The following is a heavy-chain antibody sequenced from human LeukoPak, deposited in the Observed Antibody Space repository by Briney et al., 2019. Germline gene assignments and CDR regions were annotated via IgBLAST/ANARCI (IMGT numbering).Heavy chain of an antibody. D-gene: IGHD5-24*01. V-gene: IGHV3-48*02. CDR3: ARNGVAWLQFGWFDP. CDR1: GFTSSSYS. Sequence: GGSLRLSCAASGFTSSSYSMNWVRQAPGKGLEWVSYISSSSSTIYYADSVKGRFTISRDNAKNSLYLQMNSLRDEDTAVYYCARNGVAWLQFGWFDPWGQGTLVTVSS. J-gene: IGHJ5*02. CDR2: ISSSSSTI.